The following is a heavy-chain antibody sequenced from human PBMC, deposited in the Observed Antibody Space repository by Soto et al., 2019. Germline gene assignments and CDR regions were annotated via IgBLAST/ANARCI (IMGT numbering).Heavy chain of an antibody. CDR3: ATSSFDSDFGY. CDR1: GGSISSYY. J-gene: IGHJ4*02. D-gene: IGHD3-9*01. Sequence: PSETLSLTCTVSGGSISSYYWSWIRQPPGKGLEWIGYIYYSGSTNYNPSLKSRVTISVDTSKNQFSLKLSSVTAADTAVYYCATSSFDSDFGYWGQGTLVTVSS. CDR2: IYYSGST. V-gene: IGHV4-59*08.